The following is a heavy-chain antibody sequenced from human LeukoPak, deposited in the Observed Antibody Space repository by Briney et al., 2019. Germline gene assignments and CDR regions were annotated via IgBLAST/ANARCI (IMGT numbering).Heavy chain of an antibody. CDR1: GGSFTGYY. D-gene: IGHD3-3*01. CDR2: INHSGST. V-gene: IGHV4-34*01. CDR3: ARGATIFGVVSHYHYYYYLDV. J-gene: IGHJ6*03. Sequence: SESLSLACAVYGGSFTGYYWGWIRQPPGEWLEWIGEINHSGSTNYNPSLRSRVTISVDTAKNQFPLKLSSVTDADTAVHYCARGATIFGVVSHYHYYYYLDVWGKGTTVTVSS.